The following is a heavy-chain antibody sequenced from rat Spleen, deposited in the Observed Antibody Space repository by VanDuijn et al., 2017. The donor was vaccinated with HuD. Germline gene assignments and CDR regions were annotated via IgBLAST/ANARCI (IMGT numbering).Heavy chain of an antibody. D-gene: IGHD1-4*01. CDR2: ISYDGTSA. CDR1: GFTFSDYY. J-gene: IGHJ2*01. V-gene: IGHV5-29*01. CDR3: ARPNYPGFNYFDY. Sequence: EVQLVESAGDLVQPGGSLKLSCAASGFTFSDYYMAWVRQAPTKGLEWVATISYDGTSAYYRDSVKGRFTISRDNAKTALYLQMDSLRSEDTATYYCARPNYPGFNYFDYWGQGVMVTVSS.